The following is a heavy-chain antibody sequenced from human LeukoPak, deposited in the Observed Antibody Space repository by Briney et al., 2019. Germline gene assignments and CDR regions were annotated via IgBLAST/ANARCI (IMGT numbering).Heavy chain of an antibody. V-gene: IGHV4-34*01. Sequence: SETLSLTCVVYGGSFSGYYWSWIRQPPGKGLQWIGEINHGGSTNYNPSLKSRVTISVDTSKNQFSLKLSSVTAADTAVYYCARSSGHYSQFDYWGQGTLVTVSS. J-gene: IGHJ4*02. CDR1: GGSFSGYY. D-gene: IGHD3-22*01. CDR2: INHGGST. CDR3: ARSSGHYSQFDY.